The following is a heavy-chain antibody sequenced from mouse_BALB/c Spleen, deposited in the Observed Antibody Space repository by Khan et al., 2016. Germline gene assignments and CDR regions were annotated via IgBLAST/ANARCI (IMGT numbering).Heavy chain of an antibody. Sequence: EVQLQESGPGLVKPSQSLSLTCSVTGYSITSGYFWNWIRQFPGNKLEWMVYISYDGYNYYNPSLTNRISIPRDTSKNQFFLKWNSLTTEDSAKYYGARDGDDGGCAYWGQGTLVTVSA. J-gene: IGHJ3*01. CDR1: GYSITSGYF. CDR2: ISYDGYN. V-gene: IGHV3-6*02. CDR3: ARDGDDGGCAY. D-gene: IGHD2-2*01.